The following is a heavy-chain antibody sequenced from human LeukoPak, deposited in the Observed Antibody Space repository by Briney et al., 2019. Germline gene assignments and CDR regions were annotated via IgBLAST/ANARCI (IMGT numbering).Heavy chain of an antibody. CDR2: ISSNGGST. CDR1: GFTISSYA. CDR3: VKDRAVEY. D-gene: IGHD3-10*01. V-gene: IGHV3-64D*06. J-gene: IGHJ4*02. Sequence: PGGSLRLYCSVSGFTISSYAMHWVRQAPGKGLQYVSSISSNGGSTYYADSVKGRFTISRDNSRNTLYLQMSRLRGEDTAVYYCVKDRAVEYWGQGTLVTVSS.